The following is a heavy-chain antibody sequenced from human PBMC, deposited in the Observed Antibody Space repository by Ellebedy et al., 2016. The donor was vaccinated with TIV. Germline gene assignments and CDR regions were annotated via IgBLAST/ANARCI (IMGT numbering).Heavy chain of an antibody. Sequence: GESLKISCAASGFTFSSYAMSWVRQAPGKGLEWVSFIRSKGSGGTTEYAASVKGRFTISRDDSKSIAFLEMNGLKSEDTGVYHCERGGGYWGQGTLVTVSS. CDR2: IRSKGSGGTT. V-gene: IGHV3-49*04. D-gene: IGHD3-10*01. CDR1: GFTFSSYA. CDR3: ERGGGY. J-gene: IGHJ4*02.